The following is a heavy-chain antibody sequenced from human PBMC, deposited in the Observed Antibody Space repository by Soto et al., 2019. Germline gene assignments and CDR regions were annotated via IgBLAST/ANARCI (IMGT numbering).Heavy chain of an antibody. CDR3: ARVWGYAFDY. CDR1: GGSISSYY. J-gene: IGHJ4*02. V-gene: IGHV4-59*01. CDR2: IYYSGST. Sequence: SETLSLTCTVSGGSISSYYWSWIRQPPGKGLEWIGYIYYSGSTNYNPSLKSRVTISVDTSKNQFSLKLSSVTAADTAVYYCARVWGYAFDYWGQGTLLTVAS. D-gene: IGHD3-16*01.